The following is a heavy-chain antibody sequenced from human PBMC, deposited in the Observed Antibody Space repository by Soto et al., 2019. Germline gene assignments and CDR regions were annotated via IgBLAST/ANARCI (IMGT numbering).Heavy chain of an antibody. CDR2: INHSGST. CDR1: GGSFSGYY. V-gene: IGHV4-34*01. D-gene: IGHD6-13*01. J-gene: IGHJ4*02. Sequence: SETLSLTCAVYGGSFSGYYWSWIRQPPGKGLEWIGEINHSGSTNYNPSLKSRVTVSVDTSKNHFSLKLSSVSAADTAVYYCARERRVVGGYSASWYDYFDYWAQGTLVTVSS. CDR3: ARERRVVGGYSASWYDYFDY.